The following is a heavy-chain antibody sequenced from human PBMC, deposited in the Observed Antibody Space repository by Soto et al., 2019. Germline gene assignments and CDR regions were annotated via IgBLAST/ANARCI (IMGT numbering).Heavy chain of an antibody. CDR1: GFTLSTRGVA. CDR3: ARRRGRILTESEGYYWYFEL. D-gene: IGHD2-15*01. V-gene: IGHV2-5*02. CDR2: IYWDDDT. J-gene: IGHJ2*01. Sequence: QITLKESGPPLVKPTQTLTLTCTFSGFTLSTRGVAVRWIRPPPKKPLESRALIYWDDDTRYTKSLETRHTIHKDNSRNHVVLTMTNMDPVDTATSYCARRRGRILTESEGYYWYFELWGRGTLVTVSA.